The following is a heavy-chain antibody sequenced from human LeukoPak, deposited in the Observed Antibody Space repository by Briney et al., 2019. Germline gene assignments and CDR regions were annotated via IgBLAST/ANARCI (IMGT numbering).Heavy chain of an antibody. J-gene: IGHJ4*02. V-gene: IGHV1-24*01. CDR2: FDPEDGET. CDR3: ATGLSGSYYVFDY. Sequence: GASVKVSCKVSGYTLTELSMHWVRQAPGKGLEWMGGFDPEDGETIYAQKFQGRVTMTEDTSTDTAYMELSSLRSEDTAVYYSATGLSGSYYVFDYWGQGTLVTVSS. D-gene: IGHD1-26*01. CDR1: GYTLTELS.